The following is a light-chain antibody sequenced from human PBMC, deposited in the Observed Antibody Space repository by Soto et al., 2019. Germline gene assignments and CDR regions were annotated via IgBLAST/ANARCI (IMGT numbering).Light chain of an antibody. CDR2: DVD. Sequence: SALTQRRSVSGSPGQSVTLSCAGTSGDVGAYNYVSWYQHPPGAAPKLIIYDVDKRPSGVPDRFSGSKSGNTASLTISGLRTEDEADYYCCSYAGQYTFVFGTGTKVTVL. CDR3: CSYAGQYTFV. V-gene: IGLV2-11*01. J-gene: IGLJ1*01. CDR1: SGDVGAYNY.